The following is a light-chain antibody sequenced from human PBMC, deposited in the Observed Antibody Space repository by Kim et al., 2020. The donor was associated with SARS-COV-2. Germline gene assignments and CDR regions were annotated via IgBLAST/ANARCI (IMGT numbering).Light chain of an antibody. J-gene: IGLJ3*02. CDR1: SLRSYY. V-gene: IGLV3-19*01. Sequence: SSELTQDPAVSVALGQTVRITCQGDSLRSYYASWYQQKPGQAPVLVIYDKNNRPSEIPDRFSGSSSGNTASLTITGAQAEDEADYYCNSRDSSGNHWVFG. CDR2: DKN. CDR3: NSRDSSGNHWV.